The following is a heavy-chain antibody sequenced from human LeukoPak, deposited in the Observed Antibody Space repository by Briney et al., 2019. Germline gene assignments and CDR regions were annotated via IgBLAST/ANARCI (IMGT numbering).Heavy chain of an antibody. D-gene: IGHD4-11*01. J-gene: IGHJ5*02. CDR1: GYTFTSYG. Sequence: ASVKVSCKASGYTFTSYGISWVRQAPGQGLEWMGWISAYNGNTNYAQKPQGRVTMTTDTSTSTAYMELRSLRSDDTAVYYCARDGFDYSISNWFDPWGQGTLVTVSS. V-gene: IGHV1-18*01. CDR3: ARDGFDYSISNWFDP. CDR2: ISAYNGNT.